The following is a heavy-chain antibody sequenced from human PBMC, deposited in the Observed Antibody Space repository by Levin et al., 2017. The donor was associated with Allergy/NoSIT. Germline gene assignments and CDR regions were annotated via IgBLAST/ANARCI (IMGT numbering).Heavy chain of an antibody. CDR3: ARRRYSSSWYESDYDYYMDG. Sequence: SETLSLTCTVSGGSISSYYWSWIRQPPGKGLEWIGYIYYSGSTNYNPSLKSRVTISVDTSKNQFSLKLSSVTAADTAVYYCARRRYSSSWYESDYDYYMDGWGKGTTVTVSS. D-gene: IGHD6-13*01. CDR1: GGSISSYY. J-gene: IGHJ6*03. CDR2: IYYSGST. V-gene: IGHV4-59*01.